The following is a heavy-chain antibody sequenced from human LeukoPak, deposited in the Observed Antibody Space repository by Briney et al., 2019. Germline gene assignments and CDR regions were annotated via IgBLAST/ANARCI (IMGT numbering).Heavy chain of an antibody. D-gene: IGHD3-10*01. CDR1: GFTFSSYG. CDR2: IRYDGSNK. Sequence: GGSLRLSCAASGFTFSSYGMHWVRQAPGKGLEWVAFIRYDGSNKYYADSVKGRFTISRDNSKNTLYLQMNSLRAEDTAVYYCAKDAPYYYGSGSIFNLDYWGQGTLVTVSS. CDR3: AKDAPYYYGSGSIFNLDY. J-gene: IGHJ4*02. V-gene: IGHV3-30*02.